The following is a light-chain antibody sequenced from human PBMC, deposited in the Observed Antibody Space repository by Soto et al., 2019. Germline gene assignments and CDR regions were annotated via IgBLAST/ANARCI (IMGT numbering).Light chain of an antibody. CDR3: MQALQFPYT. Sequence: DIVMTQSPLSLPVTPGEPASISCRSSQSLLHSNGYNYLDWYLQKPGQSPQLLIHLVSHRASGVPNRFSGSGSGTDFTLKISRVEAADVGVYYCMQALQFPYTFGQGTQLEI. J-gene: IGKJ2*01. CDR2: LVS. V-gene: IGKV2-28*01. CDR1: QSLLHSNGYNY.